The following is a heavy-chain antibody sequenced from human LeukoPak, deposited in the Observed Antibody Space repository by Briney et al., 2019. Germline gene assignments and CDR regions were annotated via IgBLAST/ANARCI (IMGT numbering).Heavy chain of an antibody. D-gene: IGHD3-22*01. Sequence: PSETLSRTCAVYGGSFSGYYWSWIRQPPGKGLEWIGEISHSGSTNYNPSLKSRVTISVDTSKNQFSLKLSSVTAADTAVYYCASEDYDSSGYYSFFDYWGQGTLVTVSS. V-gene: IGHV4-34*01. CDR2: ISHSGST. CDR3: ASEDYDSSGYYSFFDY. J-gene: IGHJ4*02. CDR1: GGSFSGYY.